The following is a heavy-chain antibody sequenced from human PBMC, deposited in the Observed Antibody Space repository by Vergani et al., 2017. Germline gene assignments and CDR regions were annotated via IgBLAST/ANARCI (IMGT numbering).Heavy chain of an antibody. J-gene: IGHJ5*02. Sequence: QVQLQQWGAGLLKPSETLSLTCAVYGGSFNSYYWNWIRQPPGKGLDWIGEINHSGSTHYNPSLKSRVTISVDTSKNQFSLKLSSGTAADTAVYYCARGVYCSSPSCYLTTGSRWFDPWGQGTLVTVSS. CDR3: ARGVYCSSPSCYLTTGSRWFDP. D-gene: IGHD2-2*01. CDR2: INHSGST. CDR1: GGSFNSYY. V-gene: IGHV4-34*01.